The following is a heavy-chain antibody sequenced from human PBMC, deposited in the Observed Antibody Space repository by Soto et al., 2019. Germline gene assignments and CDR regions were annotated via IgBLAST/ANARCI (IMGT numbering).Heavy chain of an antibody. D-gene: IGHD2-15*01. J-gene: IGHJ5*01. V-gene: IGHV4-30-4*01. CDR3: ARGRYCLTGRCFPNWFDS. CDR1: GDSISTVDYF. CDR2: IYKSTAT. Sequence: SETLSLTCSVSGDSISTVDYFWAWIRQPPGQALEYIGYIYKSTATYYNPSFESRVAISLDTSKSQFSLTVTSVTAADTAVYFCARGRYCLTGRCFPNWFDSWGQGTLVTVSS.